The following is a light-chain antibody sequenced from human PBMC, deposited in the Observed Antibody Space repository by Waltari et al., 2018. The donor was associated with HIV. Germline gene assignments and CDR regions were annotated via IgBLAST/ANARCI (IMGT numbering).Light chain of an antibody. CDR3: QQMNSFG. Sequence: DIQMTQSPSTLSASVGDTVTLTCRASQNIGHWLAWYQQKPGKVPSLLIYKASSLEIGVPSRFSAAVSGTQFTLTITSLQPDDFGTYYCQQMNSFGFGPGT. V-gene: IGKV1-5*03. CDR1: QNIGHW. CDR2: KAS. J-gene: IGKJ3*01.